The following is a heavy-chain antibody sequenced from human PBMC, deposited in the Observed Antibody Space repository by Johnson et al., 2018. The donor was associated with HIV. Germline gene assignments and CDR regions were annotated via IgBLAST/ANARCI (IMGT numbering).Heavy chain of an antibody. V-gene: IGHV3-30*14. CDR2: ISYDGSNK. CDR3: ATLNGHAFDI. J-gene: IGHJ3*02. CDR1: GFTFSSYA. Sequence: QVQLVESGGGVVQPGRSLRLSCAASGFTFSSYAMHWVRQAPGKGLEWVAVISYDGSNKYYADSVKGRFTISRDNSNNTLYLQMNSLRADDTAVYYCATLNGHAFDIWGQGTMVTVSS.